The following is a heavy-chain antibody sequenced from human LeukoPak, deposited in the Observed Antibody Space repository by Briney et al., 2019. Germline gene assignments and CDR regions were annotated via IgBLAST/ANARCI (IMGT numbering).Heavy chain of an antibody. V-gene: IGHV3-43*01. CDR3: AGDYSDYRGFDF. CDR1: GFTFAQYT. Sequence: AGSLRLSCAASGFTFAQYTMHWVRQAPGEGLEGVCHITWDGATTYYADSVKGLFTISRDNRKNSLYQQMNSLRIEDTALYYSAGDYSDYRGFDFGGQGTLVTVSA. J-gene: IGHJ4*02. D-gene: IGHD1-26*01. CDR2: ITWDGATT.